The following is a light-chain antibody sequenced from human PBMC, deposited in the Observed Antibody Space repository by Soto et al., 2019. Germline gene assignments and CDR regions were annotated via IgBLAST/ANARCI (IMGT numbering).Light chain of an antibody. CDR2: DVS. J-gene: IGKJ5*01. V-gene: IGKV1-13*02. Sequence: AIQLTQSPSSLSASVGDRVTITCRASQDIRGALAWYQQKPGKAPKILIYDVSILESGVPSRFSSSSSGTDFTLTISSLQPGDFATYYCPQFNSYPITGGQGTRLEIK. CDR3: PQFNSYPIT. CDR1: QDIRGA.